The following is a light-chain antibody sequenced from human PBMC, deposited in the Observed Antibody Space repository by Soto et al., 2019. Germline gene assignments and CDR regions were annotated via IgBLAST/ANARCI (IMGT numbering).Light chain of an antibody. CDR3: CSYAGSYRRV. CDR2: DVS. V-gene: IGLV2-11*01. J-gene: IGLJ2*01. CDR1: SSDVGGYNY. Sequence: ALTQPRSVSGSPGQSVTISCTGTSSDVGGYNYVSWYQQHPGKAPKLMIYDVSKRPSGVPDRFSGSKSGNTASLTISGLQAEDEADYYCCSYAGSYRRVFGGGTQLTVL.